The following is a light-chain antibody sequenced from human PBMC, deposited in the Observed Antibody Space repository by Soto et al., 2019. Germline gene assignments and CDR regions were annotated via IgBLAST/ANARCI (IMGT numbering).Light chain of an antibody. V-gene: IGLV2-23*01. Sequence: QSVLTQPASVSGSPGQSITISCTGTSSDVGSYNLVSWYQQHPGKAPKLMIYEGSKRPSGVSNRFSGSKSGNTASLTISGLQAEDEADYYCCSYAGSSTPWIGGGTKLTVL. CDR1: SSDVGSYNL. CDR3: CSYAGSSTPW. J-gene: IGLJ2*01. CDR2: EGS.